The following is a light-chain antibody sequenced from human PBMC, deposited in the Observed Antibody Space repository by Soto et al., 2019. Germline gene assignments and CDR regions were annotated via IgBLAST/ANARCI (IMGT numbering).Light chain of an antibody. CDR3: QQYNDFPYT. Sequence: DMQMTQSPSTLSASVGDRVTITCRASQSLGTWLAWYQQKPGKAPNLLIYAASSLQSGVPSRFSGSGSATEFTLTITSLQPDDFATYYCQQYNDFPYTFGQGTKLEIQ. J-gene: IGKJ2*01. CDR2: AAS. CDR1: QSLGTW. V-gene: IGKV1-5*01.